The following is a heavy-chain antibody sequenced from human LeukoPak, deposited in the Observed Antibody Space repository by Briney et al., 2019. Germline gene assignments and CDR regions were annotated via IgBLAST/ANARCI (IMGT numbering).Heavy chain of an antibody. Sequence: ASVKVSCKASGGTFSSYAISWVRQAPGQGLEWMGWISAYNGNTNYAQKLQGRVTMTTDTSTSTAYMELRSLRSDDTAVYYCARLHSGSSSWSVGGLEPYYYYYMDVWGKGTTVTVSS. CDR3: ARLHSGSSSWSVGGLEPYYYYYMDV. CDR1: GGTFSSYA. V-gene: IGHV1-18*01. CDR2: ISAYNGNT. J-gene: IGHJ6*03. D-gene: IGHD6-13*01.